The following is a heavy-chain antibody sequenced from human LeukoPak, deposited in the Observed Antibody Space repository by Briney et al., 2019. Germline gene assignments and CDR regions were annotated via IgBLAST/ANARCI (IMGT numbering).Heavy chain of an antibody. D-gene: IGHD2-2*01. CDR2: IYTSGST. CDR1: GGSISSYY. Sequence: PSETLSLTCTVSGGSISSYYWSWIRQSAGKGLEWIGRIYTSGSTNYNPSLKSRVTMSVDTSKNQFSLKLSSVTAADTAVYYCARVDIVVVPAAKDYYYYYMDVWGKGTTVTVPS. J-gene: IGHJ6*03. V-gene: IGHV4-4*07. CDR3: ARVDIVVVPAAKDYYYYYMDV.